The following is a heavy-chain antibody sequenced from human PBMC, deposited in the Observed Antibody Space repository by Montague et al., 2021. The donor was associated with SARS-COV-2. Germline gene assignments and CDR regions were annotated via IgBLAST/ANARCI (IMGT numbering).Heavy chain of an antibody. CDR1: GGSITNHY. V-gene: IGHV4-4*07. CDR2: MHFTGNT. CDR3: ARDRFGFGAGRRVTIDF. Sequence: SETLSLTCSVSGGSITNHYWSWIRQPPGKGLEWIGRMHFTGNTNYSPFFSSRLTMSADTSKNQFSLKLTSVTAADTAIYFCARDRFGFGAGRRVTIDFWGQGTLVTVSS. J-gene: IGHJ4*02. D-gene: IGHD3-10*01.